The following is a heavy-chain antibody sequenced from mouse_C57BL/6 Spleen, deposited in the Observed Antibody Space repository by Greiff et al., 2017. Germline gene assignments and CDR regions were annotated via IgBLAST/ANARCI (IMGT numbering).Heavy chain of an antibody. CDR3: ERRAGTVGYYFDY. V-gene: IGHV1-39*01. D-gene: IGHD3-3*01. CDR2: IFPNYGTT. J-gene: IGHJ2*01. Sequence: VQLKQSGPELVKPGASVKISCKASGYSFTDYNMNWVKQSNGKSLEWIGVIFPNYGTTSYNQKFKGKATLTVDQSSSTAYMQLNSLTSEDSAVYYCERRAGTVGYYFDYWGQGTTLTVSS. CDR1: GYSFTDYN.